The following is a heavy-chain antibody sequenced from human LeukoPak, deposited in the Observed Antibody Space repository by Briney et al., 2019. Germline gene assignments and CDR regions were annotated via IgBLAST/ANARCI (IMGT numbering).Heavy chain of an antibody. D-gene: IGHD3-3*01. V-gene: IGHV4-59*01. CDR3: ARDPVRPYDFWSGYYDSY. CDR1: GGSISSYY. J-gene: IGHJ4*02. CDR2: IYYSGST. Sequence: SETLSLTCTVSGGSISSYYWSWIRQPPGKGLEWIGYIYYSGSTNYNPSLKSRVTISVDTSKNQFSLKLSSVTAADTAVYYCARDPVRPYDFWSGYYDSYWGQGTLVTVSS.